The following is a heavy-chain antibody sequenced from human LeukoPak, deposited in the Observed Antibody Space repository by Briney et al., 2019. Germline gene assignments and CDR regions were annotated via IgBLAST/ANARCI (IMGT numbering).Heavy chain of an antibody. CDR2: IYHSGST. CDR1: GFTFSSYG. CDR3: ARGHYDILTGYNDY. D-gene: IGHD3-9*01. V-gene: IGHV4-4*02. Sequence: GSLRLSCAASGFTFSSYGMHWVRQPPGKGLEWIGEIYHSGSTNYNPSLKSRVTISVDKSKNQFSLKLSSVTAADTAVYYCARGHYDILTGYNDYWGQGTLVTVSS. J-gene: IGHJ4*02.